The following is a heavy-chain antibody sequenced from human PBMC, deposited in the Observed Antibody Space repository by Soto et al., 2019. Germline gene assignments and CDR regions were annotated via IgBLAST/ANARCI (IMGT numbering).Heavy chain of an antibody. CDR3: ARDDYIKDTSDY. V-gene: IGHV3-48*02. CDR2: ITSSSSRI. D-gene: IGHD4-4*01. Sequence: HPGGSLRRSCTASGFSFSSYSMNWVRQAPGKGLEWVSYITSSSSRIYYADSVKGRFTISRDNAENSLYLQMNSLRDEDTAVYYCARDDYIKDTSDYWGQGTRVTVPQ. J-gene: IGHJ4*02. CDR1: GFSFSSYS.